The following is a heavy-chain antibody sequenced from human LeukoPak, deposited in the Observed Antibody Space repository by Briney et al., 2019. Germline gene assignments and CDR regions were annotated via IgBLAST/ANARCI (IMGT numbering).Heavy chain of an antibody. V-gene: IGHV3-33*01. Sequence: GGSLRLSCAASGFTFRSYGMQWVRPAPGKGLEWVAGIWFDARNEHYADSVKGRFTISRDNSKNALYLQSDSLRADDTAVYYCTREFCSSPSCYDYWGQGTLVTVSS. J-gene: IGHJ4*02. CDR1: GFTFRSYG. CDR3: TREFCSSPSCYDY. CDR2: IWFDARNE. D-gene: IGHD2-2*01.